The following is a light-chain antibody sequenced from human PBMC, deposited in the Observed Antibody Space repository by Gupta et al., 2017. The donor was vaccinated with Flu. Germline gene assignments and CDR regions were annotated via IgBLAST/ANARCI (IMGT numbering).Light chain of an antibody. CDR1: SDIGAYNY. Sequence: SDIGAYNYVSWYQHHPGKAPKHLLYEVGDRPSGISNRFSASKSGNTASLTISGLQAEDEADYYCSSFITSSTTLGVFGGGTKLTVL. J-gene: IGLJ3*02. CDR3: SSFITSSTTLGV. CDR2: EVG. V-gene: IGLV2-14*01.